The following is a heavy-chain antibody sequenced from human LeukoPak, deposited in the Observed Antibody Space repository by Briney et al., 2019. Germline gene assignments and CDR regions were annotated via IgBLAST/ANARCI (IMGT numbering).Heavy chain of an antibody. Sequence: QPGGSLRLSCAASGFTFSSYEMNWVRQAPGKGLEWVSYISSSGSTIYYADSAKGRFTISRDNAKNSLYLQMNSLRAEDTAVYYCARGVRQWLLTYYFDYWGQGTLVTVSS. CDR2: ISSSGSTI. V-gene: IGHV3-48*03. CDR1: GFTFSSYE. D-gene: IGHD6-19*01. J-gene: IGHJ4*02. CDR3: ARGVRQWLLTYYFDY.